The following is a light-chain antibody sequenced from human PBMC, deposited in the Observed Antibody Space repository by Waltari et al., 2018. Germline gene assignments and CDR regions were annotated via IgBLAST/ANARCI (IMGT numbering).Light chain of an antibody. CDR2: DVD. CDR1: SSDVGGYNY. J-gene: IGLJ3*02. V-gene: IGLV2-11*01. Sequence: QSALTQPRSVSGSPGQSVTISCTGTSSDVGGYNYVSCYQQHPGKAPKLMIYDVDKRPSGVADRFSVSKAGNTASLTVSGLQAEDEADYYCCSYVGYSTWVFGGGTKLTVL. CDR3: CSYVGYSTWV.